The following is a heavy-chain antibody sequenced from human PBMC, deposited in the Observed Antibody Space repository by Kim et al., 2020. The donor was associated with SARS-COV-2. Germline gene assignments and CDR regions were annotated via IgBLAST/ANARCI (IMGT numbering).Heavy chain of an antibody. CDR1: GASISVDSYY. CDR3: ARRNRGYHAFDI. Sequence: SETLSLTCTVSGASISVDSYYWGWIRQPPGKGLEWIATISYSGSTYYNPSLKSRVTISVDTSKNPFSLKLSSVTAADTAVYYCARRNRGYHAFDIWGQGTMVTVSS. CDR2: ISYSGST. D-gene: IGHD5-12*01. J-gene: IGHJ3*02. V-gene: IGHV4-39*01.